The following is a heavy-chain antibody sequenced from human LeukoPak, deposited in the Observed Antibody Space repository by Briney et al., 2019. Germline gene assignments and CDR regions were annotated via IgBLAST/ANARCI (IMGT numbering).Heavy chain of an antibody. V-gene: IGHV3-21*01. CDR1: GFTFSSYS. CDR2: ISSSSSYI. CDR3: ARGRYSGYDCFDY. D-gene: IGHD5-12*01. J-gene: IGHJ4*02. Sequence: PGGSLRLSCAASGFTFSSYSMNWVRQAPGKGLEWVSSISSSSSYIYYADSVKGRFTISRDNAKNSLYLQMNSLRAEDTAVYYCARGRYSGYDCFDYWGQGTLVTVSS.